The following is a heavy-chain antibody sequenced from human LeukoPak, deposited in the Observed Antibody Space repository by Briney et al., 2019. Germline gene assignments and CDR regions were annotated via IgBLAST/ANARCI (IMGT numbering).Heavy chain of an antibody. Sequence: GGSLRLSCEDSGFTFRSYEMNWVRQAPGKGLEWIAYLSSSGSAFSYADSVKGRFTIARDNAKNSVYLEMNSLRADDTAVYYCARSARLMKGVVEVAALDDWGQGTLVTVSS. CDR2: LSSSGSAF. J-gene: IGHJ4*02. V-gene: IGHV3-48*03. D-gene: IGHD3-3*01. CDR1: GFTFRSYE. CDR3: ARSARLMKGVVEVAALDD.